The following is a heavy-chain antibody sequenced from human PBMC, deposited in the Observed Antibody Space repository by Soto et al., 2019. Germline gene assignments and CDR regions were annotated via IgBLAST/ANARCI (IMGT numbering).Heavy chain of an antibody. CDR1: GFTFSSYG. CDR3: ARDERHTFTWGNWFDP. D-gene: IGHD3-16*02. Sequence: EVLLLESGGGLVQPGGSLRLSCAASGFTFSSYGMSWVRQVAGKGLEWVSAISGSGGSTYYADSVKGRFTISRDNSKNTRYLQMRSLRAEDTAIYYCARDERHTFTWGNWFDPWGQGTLVTVSS. J-gene: IGHJ5*02. CDR2: ISGSGGST. V-gene: IGHV3-23*01.